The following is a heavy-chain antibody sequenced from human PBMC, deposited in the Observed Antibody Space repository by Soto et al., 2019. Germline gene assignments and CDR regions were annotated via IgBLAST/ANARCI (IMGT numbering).Heavy chain of an antibody. CDR1: GGSGSDKTYY. CDR2: VYYSGTT. D-gene: IGHD4-17*01. Sequence: SETLSLTCSVSGGSGSDKTYYWSWIRQPPGKRLEWIGYVYYSGTTNYNPSLKSRVTISVDLSKNRFSLRLSSVTTADTALYYCARTTAVPNTLRSRYFFDYWGQGTLVTVS. J-gene: IGHJ4*02. V-gene: IGHV4-61*01. CDR3: ARTTAVPNTLRSRYFFDY.